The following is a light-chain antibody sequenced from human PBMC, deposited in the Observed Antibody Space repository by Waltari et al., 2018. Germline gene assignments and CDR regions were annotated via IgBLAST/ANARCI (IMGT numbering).Light chain of an antibody. CDR3: QKYNSYSLT. CDR2: EAS. V-gene: IGKV1-5*03. Sequence: DIQMTQSPSTLSASVGDRVTITCRASQSISSWLAWYQQKPGKAPKLLIYEASSLESGVPSRFSCSGSGTEFTLTISSLQPDDFANYYCQKYNSYSLTFGGGTKVEIK. CDR1: QSISSW. J-gene: IGKJ4*01.